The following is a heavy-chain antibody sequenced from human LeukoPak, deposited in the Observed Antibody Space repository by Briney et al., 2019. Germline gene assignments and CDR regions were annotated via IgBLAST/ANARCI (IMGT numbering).Heavy chain of an antibody. Sequence: SETLSLTCAVYGGSFSGYYWSWIRQPPGKGLEWSGEINHSGSTNYNPSLKSRVTISVDTSKNQFSLKLSSVTAADTAVYYCARGLKVSGWYVWGQGTTVTVSS. CDR3: ARGLKVSGWYV. J-gene: IGHJ6*02. D-gene: IGHD6-19*01. CDR1: GGSFSGYY. CDR2: INHSGST. V-gene: IGHV4-34*01.